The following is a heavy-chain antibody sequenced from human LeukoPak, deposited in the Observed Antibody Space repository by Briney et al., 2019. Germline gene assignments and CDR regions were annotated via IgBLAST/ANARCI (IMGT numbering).Heavy chain of an antibody. CDR3: AKGSYYDSSGSFYFDY. V-gene: IGHV3-23*01. D-gene: IGHD3-22*01. CDR2: ISGSGDNT. Sequence: GGSLSLSCAASGFTFSSYAMSWVHQAPGKGLEWVSGISGSGDNTYYADSVKGRFTISRDNSKNTLYVQVNSLGTEDTAAYYCAKGSYYDSSGSFYFDYWGQGTLVTVSS. J-gene: IGHJ4*02. CDR1: GFTFSSYA.